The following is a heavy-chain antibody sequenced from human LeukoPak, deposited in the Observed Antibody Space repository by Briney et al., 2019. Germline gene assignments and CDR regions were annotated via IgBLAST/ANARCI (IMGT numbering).Heavy chain of an antibody. Sequence: GGSLRLSCAASGFTFSSYGMHWVRQAPGKGLEWVAVIWYDGSNKYYADSVKGRFTISRDNSKNTLYLQMNSLRAEDTAVYYCAKSHSVAVAGTYSTYYFDSWGQGTLVTVSS. D-gene: IGHD6-19*01. CDR1: GFTFSSYG. CDR2: IWYDGSNK. V-gene: IGHV3-33*06. J-gene: IGHJ4*02. CDR3: AKSHSVAVAGTYSTYYFDS.